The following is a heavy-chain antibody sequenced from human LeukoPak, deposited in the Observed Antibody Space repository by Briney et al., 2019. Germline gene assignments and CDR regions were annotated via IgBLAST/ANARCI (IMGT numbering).Heavy chain of an antibody. J-gene: IGHJ5*02. CDR2: INHSGST. CDR3: ARVKPFDP. Sequence: SETLSLTCAVYGGSFSGYYWSWIRQPPGKGLEWIGEINHSGSTNYNPSLKSRVTISVDTSKNQFSLKLSSVTAADTAVDYCARVKPFDPWGQGTLVTVSS. CDR1: GGSFSGYY. V-gene: IGHV4-34*01.